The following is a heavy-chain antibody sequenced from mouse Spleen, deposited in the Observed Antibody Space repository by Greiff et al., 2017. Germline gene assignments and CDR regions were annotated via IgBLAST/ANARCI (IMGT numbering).Heavy chain of an antibody. Sequence: EVMLVESGGGLVQPGGSLSLSCAASGFTFTDYYMSWVRQPPGKALEWLGFIRNKANGYTTEYSASVKGRFTISRDNSQSILYLQMNALRAEDSATYYCAGGNYLAWFAYWGQGTLVTVSA. V-gene: IGHV7-3*01. J-gene: IGHJ3*01. D-gene: IGHD2-1*01. CDR1: GFTFTDYY. CDR3: AGGNYLAWFAY. CDR2: IRNKANGYTT.